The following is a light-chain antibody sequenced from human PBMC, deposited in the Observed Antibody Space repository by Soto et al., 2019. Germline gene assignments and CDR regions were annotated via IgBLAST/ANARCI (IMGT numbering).Light chain of an antibody. Sequence: QSVLALPPSASGSPGQSVTISCTGTSSDVGGYNYVSWYQQHPGKAPKLMIYEVSKRPSGVPGRFSGSKSGNTASLTVSGLQAEDEADYYCSSYAGSKNYVLGTGTKVTVL. V-gene: IGLV2-8*01. J-gene: IGLJ1*01. CDR2: EVS. CDR3: SSYAGSKNYV. CDR1: SSDVGGYNY.